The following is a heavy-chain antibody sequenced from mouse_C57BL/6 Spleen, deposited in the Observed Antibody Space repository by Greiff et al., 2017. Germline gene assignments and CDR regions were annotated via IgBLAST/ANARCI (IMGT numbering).Heavy chain of an antibody. D-gene: IGHD2-3*01. V-gene: IGHV1-15*01. CDR1: GYTFTDYE. J-gene: IGHJ3*01. CDR2: IDPETGGT. CDR3: TLLGGWLLPFAY. Sequence: QVQLKESGAELVRPGASVTLSCKASGYTFTDYEMHWVKQTPVHGLEWIGAIDPETGGTAYNQKFKGKAILTADKSSSTAYMELRSLTSEDSAVYYCTLLGGWLLPFAYWGQGTLVTVSA.